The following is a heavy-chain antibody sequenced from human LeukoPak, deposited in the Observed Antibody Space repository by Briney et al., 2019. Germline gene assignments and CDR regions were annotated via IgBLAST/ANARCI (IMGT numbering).Heavy chain of an antibody. CDR3: ARKYSGSHSLDY. J-gene: IGHJ4*02. CDR1: GFTFNTYA. Sequence: GGSLRLSCAASGFTFNTYAMNWVRQAPAEGLEWVSSISSSSSSTYYADSVKRRFTISRDNAKSSLYLQMNSLGVDDTALYYCARKYSGSHSLDYWGQGTLVTVSS. CDR2: ISSSSSST. V-gene: IGHV3-21*01. D-gene: IGHD1-26*01.